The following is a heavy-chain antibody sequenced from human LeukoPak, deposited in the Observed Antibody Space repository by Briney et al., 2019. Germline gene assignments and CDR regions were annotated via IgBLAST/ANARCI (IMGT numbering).Heavy chain of an antibody. CDR2: IYYSGST. CDR1: GGPISSYY. Sequence: SQTLSLTCTVSGGPISSYYWSWIRQPPGKGLEWIGYIYYSGSTNYNPSLKSRVTISVDTSKNQFSLKLSSVTAADTAVYYCARSGWSDAFDIWGQGTMVTVSS. D-gene: IGHD2-15*01. CDR3: ARSGWSDAFDI. V-gene: IGHV4-59*01. J-gene: IGHJ3*02.